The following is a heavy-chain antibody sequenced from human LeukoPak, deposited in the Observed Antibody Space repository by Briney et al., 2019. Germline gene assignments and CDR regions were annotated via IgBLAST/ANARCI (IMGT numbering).Heavy chain of an antibody. J-gene: IGHJ5*02. CDR3: ARLEGKFDP. CDR2: IYTSGST. V-gene: IGHV4-4*09. CDR1: GGSISSYY. D-gene: IGHD1-1*01. Sequence: SETLSLTCPVSGGSISSYYWSWIRQPPGKGLEWIGYIYTSGSTNYNPSLKSRVTISVDTSKNQFSLKLSSVTAADTAVYYCARLEGKFDPWGQGTLVTVSS.